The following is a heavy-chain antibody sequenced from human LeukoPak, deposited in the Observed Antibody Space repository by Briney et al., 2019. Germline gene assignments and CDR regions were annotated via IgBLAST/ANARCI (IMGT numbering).Heavy chain of an antibody. CDR1: GFTFSTYS. J-gene: IGHJ4*02. Sequence: GGSLRLSCAASGFTFSTYSMSWVRQAPGKGLEWVSLINCGGRIYYADYVKGPFNISSDNSKNTLLLQMNRLRADETAVYFCAKDPPQCGGDCFSLIDYWGQGTLVTVSS. CDR2: INCGGRI. CDR3: AKDPPQCGGDCFSLIDY. D-gene: IGHD2-21*02. V-gene: IGHV3-23*01.